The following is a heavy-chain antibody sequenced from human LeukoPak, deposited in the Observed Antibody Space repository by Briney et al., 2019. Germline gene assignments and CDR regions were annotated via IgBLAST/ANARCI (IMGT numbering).Heavy chain of an antibody. CDR2: IYYSGST. CDR1: GGSISSSSYY. V-gene: IGHV4-39*01. J-gene: IGHJ5*02. Sequence: SETLSLTCTVSGGSISSSSYYWGWIRQPPGKGLEWIGSIYYSGSTYYNPSLKSRVTISVDTSKNQFSLKLSSVTAADTAVYYCVGVVVPAATAPFDPWGQGTLVTVSS. D-gene: IGHD2-2*01. CDR3: VGVVVPAATAPFDP.